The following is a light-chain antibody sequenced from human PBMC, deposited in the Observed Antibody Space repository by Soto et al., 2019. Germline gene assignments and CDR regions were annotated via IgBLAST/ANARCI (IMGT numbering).Light chain of an antibody. J-gene: IGKJ1*01. V-gene: IGKV1-27*01. Sequence: DIQMTQSPSSLSASVGDRVTITCRASQDIANYLAWYQQKPGKVPELLIYAAVTLQSGVPSRFSGSGSGTDFTLTISCLQPEDVATYYCQNYYNAPRTFGQGTKVE. CDR1: QDIANY. CDR3: QNYYNAPRT. CDR2: AAV.